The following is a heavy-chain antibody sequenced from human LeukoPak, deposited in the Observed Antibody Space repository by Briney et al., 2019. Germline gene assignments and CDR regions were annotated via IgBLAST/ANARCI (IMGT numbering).Heavy chain of an antibody. D-gene: IGHD3-10*01. Sequence: SETLSLTCAVYGGSFSGYYWSWIRQPPGKGLEWIGEINHSGSTNYNPSLKSRVTISVDTSKNQFSLKLSSVTAADTAVYYCARVRTYYYGSGSFGRGNYFDYWGQGILVTVSS. CDR2: INHSGST. V-gene: IGHV4-34*01. CDR3: ARVRTYYYGSGSFGRGNYFDY. J-gene: IGHJ4*02. CDR1: GGSFSGYY.